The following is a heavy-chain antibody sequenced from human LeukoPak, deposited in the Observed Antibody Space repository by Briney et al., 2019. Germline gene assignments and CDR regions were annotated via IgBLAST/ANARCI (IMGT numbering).Heavy chain of an antibody. D-gene: IGHD3-22*01. CDR1: GYTFTDYF. Sequence: ASVKVSCKTSGYTFTDYFVHWVRQAPGQGLEWMGWINPNSGGTEYAQKFLGRVTMTRDTSISTAYMELSRLRSDDTAVYFCAREYYYDSSGYTVDYYYYGMDVWGQGTTVTVSS. J-gene: IGHJ6*02. CDR2: INPNSGGT. CDR3: AREYYYDSSGYTVDYYYYGMDV. V-gene: IGHV1-2*02.